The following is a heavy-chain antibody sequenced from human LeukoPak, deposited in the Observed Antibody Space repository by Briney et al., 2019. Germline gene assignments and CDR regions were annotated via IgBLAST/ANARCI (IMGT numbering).Heavy chain of an antibody. Sequence: DSVKGRFTISRDNSKNTLYLQMNSLRAEDTAVYYCARDRVGATTNFDYWGQGTLVTVSS. V-gene: IGHV3-53*01. CDR3: ARDRVGATTNFDY. D-gene: IGHD1-26*01. J-gene: IGHJ4*02.